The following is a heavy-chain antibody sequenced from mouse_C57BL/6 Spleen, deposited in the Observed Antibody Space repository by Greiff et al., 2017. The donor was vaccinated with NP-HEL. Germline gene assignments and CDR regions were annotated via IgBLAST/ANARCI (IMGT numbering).Heavy chain of an antibody. J-gene: IGHJ2*01. CDR3: ARDNDYGSRVFDY. Sequence: EVKLVESGGGLVKPGGSLKLSCAASGFTFSSYAMSWVRQTPEKRLEWVATISDGGSYTYYPDNVKGRFTISRDNAKNNLYLQMSHLKSEDTAMYYCARDNDYGSRVFDYWGQGTTLTVSS. CDR1: GFTFSSYA. D-gene: IGHD1-1*01. V-gene: IGHV5-4*01. CDR2: ISDGGSYT.